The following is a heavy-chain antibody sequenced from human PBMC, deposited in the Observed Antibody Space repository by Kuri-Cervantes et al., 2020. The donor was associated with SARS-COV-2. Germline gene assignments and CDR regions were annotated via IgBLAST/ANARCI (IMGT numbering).Heavy chain of an antibody. D-gene: IGHD3-3*01. J-gene: IGHJ6*03. V-gene: IGHV3-33*01. Sequence: GGSLRLSCAASGFSFSTYGMHWVRQAPGKGREWVALLWYDGSKKYYADSVKGRFTISRDNSKNTLYLQMNSLKTEDTAVYYCTTDLTIFGVVIIDIDVWGKGTTVTVSS. CDR2: LWYDGSKK. CDR1: GFSFSTYG. CDR3: TTDLTIFGVVIIDIDV.